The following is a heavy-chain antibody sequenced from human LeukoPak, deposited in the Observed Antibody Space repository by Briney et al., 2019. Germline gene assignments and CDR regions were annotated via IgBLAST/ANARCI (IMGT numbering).Heavy chain of an antibody. D-gene: IGHD2-2*01. CDR1: GYTFTGYY. J-gene: IGHJ5*02. CDR3: AGLVPAANWFDP. Sequence: GASVKVTCKASGYTFTGYYMHWVRQAPGQGLEWMGWINPNSGGTNYAQKFQGRVTMTRDTSISTAYMELSRLRFDDTAVYYCAGLVPAANWFDPWGQGTLVTVSS. V-gene: IGHV1-2*02. CDR2: INPNSGGT.